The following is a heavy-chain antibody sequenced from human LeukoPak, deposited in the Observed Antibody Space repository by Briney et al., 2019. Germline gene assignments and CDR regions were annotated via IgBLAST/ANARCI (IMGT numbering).Heavy chain of an antibody. CDR3: AKNPAPGSSGLGG. D-gene: IGHD6-19*01. CDR1: VFTFEVDA. Sequence: GRSLRLSCAASVFTFEVDATRWGPEGPGKGLEWGSGSSWTSGDIGYADSVKGRFTIYRDNAKNSLYLQMNSLRAEDTAFYYCAKNPAPGSSGLGGWGQGSLVTVSS. V-gene: IGHV3-9*01. J-gene: IGHJ4*02. CDR2: SSWTSGDI.